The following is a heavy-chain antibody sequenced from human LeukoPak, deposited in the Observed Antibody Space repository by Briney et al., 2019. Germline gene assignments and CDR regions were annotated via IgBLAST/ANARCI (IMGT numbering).Heavy chain of an antibody. Sequence: SVKVSCKASGGTFSSYTISWVRQAPGQGLEWMGRIIPILGIANYAQKFQGRVTITADKSTSTAYMELSSLRSEDTAVYYCAKAATLSPYVDWYFDLWGRGTLVTVSS. CDR3: AKAATLSPYVDWYFDL. CDR1: GGTFSSYT. D-gene: IGHD2-15*01. CDR2: IIPILGIA. J-gene: IGHJ2*01. V-gene: IGHV1-69*02.